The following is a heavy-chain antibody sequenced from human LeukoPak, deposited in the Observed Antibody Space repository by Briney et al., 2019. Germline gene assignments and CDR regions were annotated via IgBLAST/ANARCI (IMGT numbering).Heavy chain of an antibody. Sequence: GGSLRLSCAASGFTVSSNYMSWVRQAPGKGLEWVSIIYSGGSTYYADSVKGRFTISRDNSKNTLYLQMNSLRAEDTAVYYCARDKNGDYSDYWGQGTLVTVSS. J-gene: IGHJ4*02. CDR3: ARDKNGDYSDY. V-gene: IGHV3-53*01. D-gene: IGHD4-17*01. CDR1: GFTVSSNY. CDR2: IYSGGST.